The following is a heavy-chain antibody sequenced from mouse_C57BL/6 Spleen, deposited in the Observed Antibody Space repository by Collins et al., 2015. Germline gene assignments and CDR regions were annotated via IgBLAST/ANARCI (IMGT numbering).Heavy chain of an antibody. D-gene: IGHD1-2*01. CDR2: IWRGGST. CDR3: ATKFITTATGYFDV. CDR1: GFSLTSYG. V-gene: IGHV2-5*01. Sequence: VSGFSLTSYGVHWVRQSPGKGLEWLGVIWRGGSTDYNAAFMSRLSITKDNSKSQVFFKMNSLQADDTAIYYCATKFITTATGYFDVWGAGTTVTVSS. J-gene: IGHJ1*01.